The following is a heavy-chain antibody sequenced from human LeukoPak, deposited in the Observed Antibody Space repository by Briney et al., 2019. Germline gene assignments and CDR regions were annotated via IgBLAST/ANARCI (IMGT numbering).Heavy chain of an antibody. CDR1: GGSISSYY. CDR3: ASRHYVWGSYRLDY. V-gene: IGHV4-4*07. Sequence: PSETLSLTCTFSGGSISSYYWSWIRQPAGKGLEWIGRIHSSGSTNYNPSLKSRVTMSVDTSKNQFSLKLSSVTAADTAVYYCASRHYVWGSYRLDYWGQGTLVTVSS. CDR2: IHSSGST. D-gene: IGHD3-16*02. J-gene: IGHJ4*02.